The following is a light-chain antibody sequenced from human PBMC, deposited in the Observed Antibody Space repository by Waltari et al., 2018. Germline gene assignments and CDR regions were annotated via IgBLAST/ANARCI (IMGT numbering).Light chain of an antibody. Sequence: DIVMTQSPDSLGVSLGERATINCESSQSVLHSSNNENSLTWYQQKPGQPPKLLIYWASTRESGVPDRFSGSGSGTDFTLTINSLQTEDVAVYYCQQYYSTPFTFGPRTKVDIK. CDR3: QQYYSTPFT. CDR1: QSVLHSSNNENS. V-gene: IGKV4-1*01. CDR2: WAS. J-gene: IGKJ3*01.